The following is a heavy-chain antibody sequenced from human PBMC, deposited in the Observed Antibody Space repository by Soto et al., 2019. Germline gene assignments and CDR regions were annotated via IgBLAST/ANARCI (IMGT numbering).Heavy chain of an antibody. CDR2: IIPTFGTA. Sequence: QVQLVQSGAEVKKPGSSVKVSCKASGGTFSSYAISWVRQAPGQGLEWMGGIIPTFGTANYAQKFQGRVTITADESTSTAYMELSSLRSEDTAVYYCARDKAVFVPAAMRRYYYGMDVWGQGTTVTVSS. J-gene: IGHJ6*02. V-gene: IGHV1-69*12. D-gene: IGHD2-2*01. CDR1: GGTFSSYA. CDR3: ARDKAVFVPAAMRRYYYGMDV.